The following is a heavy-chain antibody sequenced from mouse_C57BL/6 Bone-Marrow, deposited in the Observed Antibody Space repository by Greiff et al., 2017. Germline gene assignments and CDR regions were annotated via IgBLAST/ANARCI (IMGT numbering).Heavy chain of an antibody. D-gene: IGHD1-1*01. CDR1: GSNIKDDY. J-gene: IGHJ2*01. V-gene: IGHV14-4*01. CDR2: IDPENGDT. CDR3: TTGATVVDFDY. Sequence: VQLQQSGAELVRPGTSVKLSCTASGSNIKDDYMHWVKQRPEQGLEWIGWIDPENGDTEYASKFQGKATITADTSSNTAYLQLSSLTSEDTAVYYSTTGATVVDFDYWGQGTALTVSS.